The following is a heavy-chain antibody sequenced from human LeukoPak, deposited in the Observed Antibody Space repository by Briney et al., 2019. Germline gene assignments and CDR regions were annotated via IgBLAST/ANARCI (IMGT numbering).Heavy chain of an antibody. D-gene: IGHD6-13*01. CDR3: ARDRLAAAGTDNWFDP. V-gene: IGHV4-39*07. Sequence: PSETLSLTCTVSGGSISSSSYYWGWIRQPPGKGLEWIGSIYYSGSTYYNPSLKSRVTISVDTSKNQFSLKLSSVTAADTAVYYCARDRLAAAGTDNWFDPWGQGTLVTVSS. CDR2: IYYSGST. CDR1: GGSISSSSYY. J-gene: IGHJ5*02.